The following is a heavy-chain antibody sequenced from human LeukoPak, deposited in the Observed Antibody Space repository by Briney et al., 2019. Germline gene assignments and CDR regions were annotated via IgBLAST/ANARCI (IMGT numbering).Heavy chain of an antibody. CDR1: GFTFSSYA. Sequence: GESLRLSCAASGFTFSSYAMSWVRQAPGKGLEWVSAISGSGGSTYYADSVKGRFTISRDNSKNTVYLHMHSLRVEDTAVYYCATLRDYWGQGTLVTVSS. J-gene: IGHJ4*02. V-gene: IGHV3-23*01. CDR3: ATLRDY. CDR2: ISGSGGST.